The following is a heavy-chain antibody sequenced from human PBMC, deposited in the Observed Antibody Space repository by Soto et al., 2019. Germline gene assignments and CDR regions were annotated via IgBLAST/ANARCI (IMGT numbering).Heavy chain of an antibody. CDR3: ARDQRYCSGGSCYGLFAFDI. Sequence: GASVKVSCKASGYTFTGYYMHWVLQAPGQGLEWMGWINPNSGGTNYAQKFQGWVTMTRDTSISTAYMELSRLRSDDTAVYYCARDQRYCSGGSCYGLFAFDIWGQGTMVTVS. J-gene: IGHJ3*02. CDR1: GYTFTGYY. CDR2: INPNSGGT. V-gene: IGHV1-2*04. D-gene: IGHD2-15*01.